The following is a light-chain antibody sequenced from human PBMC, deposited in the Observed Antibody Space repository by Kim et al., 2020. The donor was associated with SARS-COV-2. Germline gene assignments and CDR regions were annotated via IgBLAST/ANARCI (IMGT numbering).Light chain of an antibody. CDR1: KWGDKY. J-gene: IGLJ2*01. Sequence: SVAPGQTASTTCSGDKWGDKYACWYQQKPGPSPVLVIYQDSKRPSGIPERFSGSNSGNTATLTISGTQAMDEADYYCQAWDSSTVVFGGGTQLTVL. V-gene: IGLV3-1*01. CDR2: QDS. CDR3: QAWDSSTVV.